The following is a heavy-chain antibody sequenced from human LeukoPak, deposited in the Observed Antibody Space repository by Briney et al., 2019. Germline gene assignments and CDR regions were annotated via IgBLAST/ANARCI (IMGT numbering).Heavy chain of an antibody. V-gene: IGHV3-7*03. CDR2: IKQDGSEK. Sequence: GGSLRLSCAASGFTFSSYWMSWVRQAPGKGLEWVANIKQDGSEKYYVGSVKGRFTISRDNAKNSLYLRMNSLRAEDTAVYYCTRGQTTVTNWGQGTLVTVSS. CDR3: TRGQTTVTN. J-gene: IGHJ4*02. CDR1: GFTFSSYW. D-gene: IGHD4-17*01.